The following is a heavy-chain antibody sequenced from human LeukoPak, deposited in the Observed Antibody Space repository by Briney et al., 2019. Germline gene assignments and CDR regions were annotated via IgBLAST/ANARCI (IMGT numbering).Heavy chain of an antibody. Sequence: TGGSLRLSCAASGFTFSSYAMHWVRQAPGKGLEWVAVISYDGSNKYYADSVKGRFTISRDNSKNTLYLQMNSLRAEDTAVYYCARDQFPRGRDGYNSPNHAVDAFDIWGQGTMVTVSS. CDR1: GFTFSSYA. J-gene: IGHJ3*02. D-gene: IGHD5-24*01. V-gene: IGHV3-30*04. CDR3: ARDQFPRGRDGYNSPNHAVDAFDI. CDR2: ISYDGSNK.